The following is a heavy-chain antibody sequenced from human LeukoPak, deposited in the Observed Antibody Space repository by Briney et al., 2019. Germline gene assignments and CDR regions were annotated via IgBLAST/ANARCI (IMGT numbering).Heavy chain of an antibody. Sequence: GASVKVSCKASGYTFTGYYMHWVRQAPGQGLEWMGWINPNSGGTNYAQKFQGRVTMTRDTSISTAYMELRSLRSDDTAVYYCARDPTNTSGRYAYFDYWGQGTLVTVSS. CDR1: GYTFTGYY. CDR3: ARDPTNTSGRYAYFDY. CDR2: INPNSGGT. D-gene: IGHD6-19*01. V-gene: IGHV1-2*02. J-gene: IGHJ4*02.